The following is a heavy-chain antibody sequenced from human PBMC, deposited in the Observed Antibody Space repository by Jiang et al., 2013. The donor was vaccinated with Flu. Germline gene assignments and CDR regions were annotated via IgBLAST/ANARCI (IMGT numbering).Heavy chain of an antibody. Sequence: VQLVESGGGLVQPGGSLRLSCAASGFTFSSYSMQWVRQAPGKGLEYIASISSNGGSTYHANSVKGRFTISRDNSKNTLYLQMGGMRAEDMAVYYCARAIDVAAAGTIYFQHWG. CDR3: ARAIDVAAAGTIYFQH. J-gene: IGHJ1*01. CDR1: GFTFSSYS. V-gene: IGHV3-64*01. CDR2: ISSNGGST. D-gene: IGHD6-13*01.